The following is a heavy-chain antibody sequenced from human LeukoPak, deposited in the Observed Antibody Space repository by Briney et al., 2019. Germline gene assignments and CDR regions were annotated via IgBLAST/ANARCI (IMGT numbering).Heavy chain of an antibody. Sequence: PGGSLRLSCVASGFIFSDYAMNWVRQAPGKGLQWVSSISGPGGNTYYADSVKGRFTISRDNSKNTLYLQMTSLRAEDTAVYYCAREEMATNHFDYWGQGTLVTVSS. D-gene: IGHD5-24*01. CDR2: ISGPGGNT. CDR3: AREEMATNHFDY. V-gene: IGHV3-23*01. CDR1: GFIFSDYA. J-gene: IGHJ4*02.